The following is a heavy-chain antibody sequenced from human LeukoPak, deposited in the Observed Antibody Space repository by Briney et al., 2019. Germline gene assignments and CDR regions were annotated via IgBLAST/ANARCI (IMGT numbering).Heavy chain of an antibody. D-gene: IGHD3-10*01. CDR3: AKEAVVWFGEYARPYYFDY. V-gene: IGHV3-23*01. CDR1: GFTFSSCW. J-gene: IGHJ4*02. Sequence: GGSLRLSCAASGFTFSSCWMSWVRQAPGKGLEWVSAISSTGGSTYYADSVKGRFTISRDNSKNTLYLQMDSPRAEDTAVYYCAKEAVVWFGEYARPYYFDYWGQGTLVTVSS. CDR2: ISSTGGST.